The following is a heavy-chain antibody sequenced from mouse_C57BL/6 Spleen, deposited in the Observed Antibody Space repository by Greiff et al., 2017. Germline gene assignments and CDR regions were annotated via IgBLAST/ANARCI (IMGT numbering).Heavy chain of an antibody. Sequence: VQLQQSGAELVKPGASVKISCKASGYAFSSYWMNWVKQRPGKGLEWIGQIYPGDGDTNYNGKFKGKATLTADKSSSTAYMQLSSLTSEDSAVYFCARWRTGTGYFDVWGTGTTVTVSS. D-gene: IGHD3-1*01. CDR2: IYPGDGDT. J-gene: IGHJ1*03. CDR1: GYAFSSYW. V-gene: IGHV1-80*01. CDR3: ARWRTGTGYFDV.